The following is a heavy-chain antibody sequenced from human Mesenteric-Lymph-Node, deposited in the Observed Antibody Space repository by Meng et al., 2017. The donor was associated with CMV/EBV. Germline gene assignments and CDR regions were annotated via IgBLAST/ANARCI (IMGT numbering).Heavy chain of an antibody. J-gene: IGHJ4*02. CDR2: ISWNDDK. D-gene: IGHD2-15*01. Sequence: SGPTLVKPTQTLTLTCTFSGFSLTTSGVGVGWIRQPPGKALEWLALISWNDDKRYSPSLKSRLTITKDTSKNQVVLTVTDMDPVDTATYYCAHRPTVGGGFTLDYWGQGTLVTVSS. CDR3: AHRPTVGGGFTLDY. V-gene: IGHV2-5*01. CDR1: GFSLTTSGVG.